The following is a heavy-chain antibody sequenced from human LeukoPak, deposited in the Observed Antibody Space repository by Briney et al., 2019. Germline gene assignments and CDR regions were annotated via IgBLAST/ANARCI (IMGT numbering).Heavy chain of an antibody. CDR3: AREPYSNPPFSDY. D-gene: IGHD4-11*01. CDR2: ISSSSSYI. J-gene: IGHJ4*02. V-gene: IGHV3-11*06. Sequence: GGSLRLSCATSGFTFSDYYMSWIRRAPGKGLEWVSSISSSSSYIYYADSVKGRFTISRDNAKNSLYLQMNSLRAEDTAVYYCAREPYSNPPFSDYWGQGTLVTVSS. CDR1: GFTFSDYY.